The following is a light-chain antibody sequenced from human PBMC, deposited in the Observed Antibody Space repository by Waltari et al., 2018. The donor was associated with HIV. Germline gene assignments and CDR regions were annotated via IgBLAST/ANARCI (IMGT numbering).Light chain of an antibody. CDR2: DNN. CDR1: SPTIGNNF. V-gene: IGLV1-51*01. Sequence: QSVLTQPPSVSAPPGQNVTISCPGSSPTIGNNFVSWYQQLPGTAPKLLIYDNNKRPSGIPDRFSGSKSGTSATLGITGLQTGDEADDYCGTWDSSLSVHVVFGGGTKLTVL. CDR3: GTWDSSLSVHVV. J-gene: IGLJ2*01.